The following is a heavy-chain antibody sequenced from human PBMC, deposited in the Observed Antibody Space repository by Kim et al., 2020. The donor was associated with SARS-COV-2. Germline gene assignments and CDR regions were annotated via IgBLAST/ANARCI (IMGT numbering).Heavy chain of an antibody. CDR3: VRDAGGY. Sequence: YSGGNTYYSDSVMGRFTISRDNSKNTLYLQMNSRRADDTAVYYCVRDAGGYWGQGTLVTVSS. J-gene: IGHJ4*02. CDR2: YSGGNT. V-gene: IGHV3-53*01. D-gene: IGHD2-15*01.